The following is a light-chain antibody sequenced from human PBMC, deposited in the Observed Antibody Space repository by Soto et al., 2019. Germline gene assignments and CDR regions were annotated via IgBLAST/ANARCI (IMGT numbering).Light chain of an antibody. CDR3: QQYNNWHPIT. V-gene: IGKV3-15*01. J-gene: IGKJ5*01. CDR2: GSS. CDR1: QSVHFNY. Sequence: TQSPGTLSLSPGERATLSCRASQSVHFNYLAWYQQKPGHAPSLLIYGSSTRATGIPARFSGSGSGTEFTLTISSLQYEDFAVHYCQQYNNWHPITFGQGTRLEIK.